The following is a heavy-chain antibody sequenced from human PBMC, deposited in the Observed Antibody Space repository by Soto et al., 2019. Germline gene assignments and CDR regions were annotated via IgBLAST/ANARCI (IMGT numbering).Heavy chain of an antibody. D-gene: IGHD5-12*01. Sequence: PSETLSLTCTVSGGSISSSSYYWSWIRQPPGKGLEWIGYTQYRGSTNYNPSLKSRVTISVDTSKNQFFLKLNSVTAADTAVYYCAIGRWVQLPLLWGQGTLVTVSS. CDR2: TQYRGST. CDR3: AIGRWVQLPLL. V-gene: IGHV4-61*01. J-gene: IGHJ4*02. CDR1: GGSISSSSYY.